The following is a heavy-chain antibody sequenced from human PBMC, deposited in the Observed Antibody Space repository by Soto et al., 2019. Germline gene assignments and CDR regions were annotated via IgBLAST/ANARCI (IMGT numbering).Heavy chain of an antibody. Sequence: PSETLSLTCTVSGGSISDHYYMWIRQSPGKGLEYIGYIYNGGRTDYNPSLKSRVIISVDTSKNQFSLKLTSVTAADTAVYYCARVIDSVGISVQALFDYWGQATLVTVSS. CDR2: IYNGGRT. CDR1: GGSISDHY. CDR3: ARVIDSVGISVQALFDY. V-gene: IGHV4-59*11. D-gene: IGHD3-22*01. J-gene: IGHJ4*02.